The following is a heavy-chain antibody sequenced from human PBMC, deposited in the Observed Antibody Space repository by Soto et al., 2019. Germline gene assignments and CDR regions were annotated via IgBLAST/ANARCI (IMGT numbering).Heavy chain of an antibody. D-gene: IGHD2-2*01. V-gene: IGHV3-23*01. J-gene: IGHJ4*02. CDR3: ASGGVVPAAIDY. CDR1: GFTFSSYA. Sequence: GGSLRLSCAASGFTFSSYAMSWVRQAPGKGLEWVSAISGSGGSTYYADSVKGRFTISRDNSKNTLYLQMNSLRAEDAAVYYCASGGVVPAAIDYWGQGTLVTVSS. CDR2: ISGSGGST.